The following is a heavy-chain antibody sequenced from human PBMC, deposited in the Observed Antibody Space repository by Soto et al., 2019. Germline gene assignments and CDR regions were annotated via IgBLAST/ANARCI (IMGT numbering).Heavy chain of an antibody. CDR2: ISGGAGSA. V-gene: IGHV3-23*01. CDR1: GFIFSSYA. CDR3: AKDPVTGLGTQALVDY. D-gene: IGHD1-26*01. Sequence: GGSLRLSCVASGFIFSSYAMSWVRQAPGKGLEWVSAISGGAGSAYYADSVKGRFTISRDNSKNTVYLHMNNLRAEDTAIYYCAKDPVTGLGTQALVDYWGQGTLVTVSS. J-gene: IGHJ4*02.